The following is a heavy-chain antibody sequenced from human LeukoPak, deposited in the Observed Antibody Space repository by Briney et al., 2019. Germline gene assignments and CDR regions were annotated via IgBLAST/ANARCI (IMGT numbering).Heavy chain of an antibody. J-gene: IGHJ4*02. CDR2: IYYSGST. D-gene: IGHD5-18*01. CDR1: GGSISSSSYY. V-gene: IGHV4-39*01. Sequence: PSETLSLTCTVSGGSISSSSYYWGWIRQPPGKGLEWIGSIYYSGSTYYNPPLKSRVTISVDTSKNQFSLKLSSVTAADTAVYYCARNDVDTAFFDYWGQGTLVTVSS. CDR3: ARNDVDTAFFDY.